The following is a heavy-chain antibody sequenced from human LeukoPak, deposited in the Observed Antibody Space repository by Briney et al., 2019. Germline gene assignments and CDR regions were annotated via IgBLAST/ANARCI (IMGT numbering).Heavy chain of an antibody. CDR3: ARGSTVDTDYFYYYMDV. CDR1: GYTFTSHD. V-gene: IGHV1-8*01. Sequence: AASVKVSCKASGYTFTSHDINWVRQATGQGLEWMGWMNPNSGNTGYAQRFQGRVTMTRDSSVSTAYMELSSLRSEDTAVYYCARGSTVDTDYFYYYMDVWGEGTTVTVSS. J-gene: IGHJ6*03. CDR2: MNPNSGNT. D-gene: IGHD5-18*01.